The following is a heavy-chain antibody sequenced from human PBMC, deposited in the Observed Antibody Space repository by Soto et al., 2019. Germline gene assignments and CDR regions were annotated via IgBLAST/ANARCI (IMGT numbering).Heavy chain of an antibody. D-gene: IGHD2-15*01. J-gene: IGHJ6*03. V-gene: IGHV3-66*01. CDR2: ISGDGYT. CDR3: TGNDVHCSGCSCYGVPMDF. CDR1: GFTVSSKY. Sequence: EVQLVESGGGLVQPGGSLRLSCVASGFTVSSKYMSWVRQAPGEGLEWVSLISGDGYTYYSDSVKGRFTISRDKSKNSLNLPMNSLRAEDSAVYYCTGNDVHCSGCSCYGVPMDFWGKGTPVTVSS.